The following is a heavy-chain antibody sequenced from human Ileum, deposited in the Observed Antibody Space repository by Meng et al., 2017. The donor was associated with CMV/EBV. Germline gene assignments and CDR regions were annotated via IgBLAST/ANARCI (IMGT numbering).Heavy chain of an antibody. Sequence: ESLKISCAASGFTFSSYWMHWVRQAPGKGLVWVSRINSDGSSTTYADSVRGRFTISRDNAKNMLYLQMKGLRAEDTAVYYCFLAAAGTDYFDYWGQGTLVTVSS. V-gene: IGHV3-74*01. CDR1: GFTFSSYW. D-gene: IGHD6-13*01. J-gene: IGHJ4*02. CDR2: INSDGSST. CDR3: FLAAAGTDYFDY.